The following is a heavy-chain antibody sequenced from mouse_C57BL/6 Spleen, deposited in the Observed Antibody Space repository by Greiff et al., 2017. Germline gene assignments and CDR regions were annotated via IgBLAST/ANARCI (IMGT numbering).Heavy chain of an antibody. CDR1: GFTFSSYA. Sequence: EVMLVESGGGLVKPGGSLKLSCAASGFTFSSYAMSWVRQTPEKRLEWVATISDGGSYTYYPDNVKGRFTISRDNAKNNLYLQMSHLKSEDTAMXYCARDRIWDDGSSPGWFAYWGQGTLVTVSA. J-gene: IGHJ3*01. V-gene: IGHV5-4*01. D-gene: IGHD1-1*01. CDR2: ISDGGSYT. CDR3: ARDRIWDDGSSPGWFAY.